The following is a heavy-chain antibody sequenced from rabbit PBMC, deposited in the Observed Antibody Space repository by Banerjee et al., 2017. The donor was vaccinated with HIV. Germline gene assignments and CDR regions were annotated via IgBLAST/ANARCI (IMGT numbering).Heavy chain of an antibody. V-gene: IGHV1S40*01. D-gene: IGHD8-1*01. J-gene: IGHJ5*01. CDR1: GFSFSSSYW. Sequence: QSLEESGGDLVKPGASLTLTCTASGFSFSSSYWICWVRQAPGKGLEWIACIVAGDGSTYYASWAKGRFTISKTSSTTVTLQMTSLTAADTATYFCARDSSYVGANWLDLWGPGTLVTVS. CDR3: ARDSSYVGANWLDL. CDR2: IVAGDGST.